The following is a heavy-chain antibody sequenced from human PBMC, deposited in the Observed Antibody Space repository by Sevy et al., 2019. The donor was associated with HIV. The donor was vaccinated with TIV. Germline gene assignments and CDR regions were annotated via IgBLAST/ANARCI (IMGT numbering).Heavy chain of an antibody. J-gene: IGHJ4*02. CDR3: TNTYYYDSGRYYGIDY. D-gene: IGHD3-22*01. V-gene: IGHV3-15*01. CDR2: IKSKTDGGTT. CDR1: GFTFNNAW. Sequence: GGSLRLSCAASGFTFNNAWMNWVRQAPVKGLEWIGRIKSKTDGGTTDYAAPVKGRFTISRDDSKNTLYLQMNSLRTEDTAVYYCTNTYYYDSGRYYGIDYRGQGTLVTVSS.